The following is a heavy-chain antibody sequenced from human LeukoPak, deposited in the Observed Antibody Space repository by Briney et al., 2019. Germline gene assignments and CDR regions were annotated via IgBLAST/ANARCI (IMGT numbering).Heavy chain of an antibody. CDR2: ISYDGSIK. J-gene: IGHJ4*02. CDR3: AKGSGYFDY. CDR1: GFTFSSYG. V-gene: IGHV3-30*18. Sequence: GGSLRLSCAASGFTFSSYGMHWVRQAPGKGLEWVAVISYDGSIKYYADSVKGRFTISRDNSKNTLYLQMNSLRAEDTAVYYCAKGSGYFDYWGQGTLVTVSS.